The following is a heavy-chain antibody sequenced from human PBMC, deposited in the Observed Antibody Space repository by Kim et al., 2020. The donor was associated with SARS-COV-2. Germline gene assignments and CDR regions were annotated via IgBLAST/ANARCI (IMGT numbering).Heavy chain of an antibody. Sequence: SETLSLTCAVYGGSFSGYYWSWIRQPPGKGLEWIGEINHSGSTNYNPSLKSRVTISVDTSKNQFSLKLSSVTAADTAVYYCARVNRRGMLQKRVWFDPWGQGTLVTVSS. V-gene: IGHV4-34*01. CDR1: GGSFSGYY. CDR2: INHSGST. J-gene: IGHJ5*02. D-gene: IGHD2-15*01. CDR3: ARVNRRGMLQKRVWFDP.